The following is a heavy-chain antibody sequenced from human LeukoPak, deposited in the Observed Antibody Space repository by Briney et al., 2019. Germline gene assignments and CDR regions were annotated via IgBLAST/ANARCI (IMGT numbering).Heavy chain of an antibody. D-gene: IGHD1-20*01. CDR3: AKDRRITGTTDY. CDR2: ISGSGGST. CDR1: GFTFSSYA. J-gene: IGHJ4*02. Sequence: TGGSLRLSCAASGFTFSSYAMSWVRQAPGKGLEWVSVISGSGGSTYYADSVKGRFTISRDNSKNTLYLQMNSLRAEDTAVYYCAKDRRITGTTDYWGQGTLVTVSS. V-gene: IGHV3-23*01.